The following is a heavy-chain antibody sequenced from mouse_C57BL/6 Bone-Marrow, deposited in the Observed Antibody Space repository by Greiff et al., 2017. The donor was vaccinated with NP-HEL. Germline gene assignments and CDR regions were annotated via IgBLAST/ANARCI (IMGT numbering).Heavy chain of an antibody. Sequence: EVNLVESGGDLVKPGGSLKLSCAASGFTFSSYGMSWVRQTPDKRLEWVATISSGGSYTYYPDSVKGRFTISRDNATNTLYLQMSSLKSEDTAMYYCARHRGFDYWGQGTTLTVSS. V-gene: IGHV5-6*01. CDR2: ISSGGSYT. J-gene: IGHJ2*01. CDR3: ARHRGFDY. CDR1: GFTFSSYG.